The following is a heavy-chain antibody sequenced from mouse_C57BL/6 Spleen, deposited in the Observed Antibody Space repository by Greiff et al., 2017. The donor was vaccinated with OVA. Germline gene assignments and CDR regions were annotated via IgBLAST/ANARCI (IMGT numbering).Heavy chain of an antibody. CDR3: ARHGRDGFDY. CDR2: FYPGSGSI. V-gene: IGHV1-62-2*01. Sequence: QVQLQQSGAELVKPGASVKLSCKASGYTFTEYTIHWVKQRSGQGLEWIGCFYPGSGSIKYNEKFKDKATLTADKSSSTAYMELSRLTSEDSAVYLCARHGRDGFDYWGKGTTLTVSS. D-gene: IGHD3-3*01. J-gene: IGHJ2*01. CDR1: GYTFTEYT.